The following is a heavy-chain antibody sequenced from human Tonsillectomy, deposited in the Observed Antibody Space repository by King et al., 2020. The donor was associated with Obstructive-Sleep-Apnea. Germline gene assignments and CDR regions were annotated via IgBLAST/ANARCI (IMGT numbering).Heavy chain of an antibody. CDR1: GFSLSNARMG. J-gene: IGHJ4*02. D-gene: IGHD3-10*01. CDR2: TFSNDEK. CDR3: ERILGYGSGTYYQTGTGGLDY. Sequence: VTLKESGPVLVKPTETLTLTCTVSGFSLSNARMGVSWIRQPPGKALEWLAHTFSNDEKSYSTSLKNRLTIPRDTSKSQVVLTMTNMDPADTATYYCERILGYGSGTYYQTGTGGLDYWGQGTLVTVSS. V-gene: IGHV2-26*01.